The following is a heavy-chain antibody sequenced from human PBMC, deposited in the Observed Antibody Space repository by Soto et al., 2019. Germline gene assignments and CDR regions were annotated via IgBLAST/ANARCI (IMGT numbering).Heavy chain of an antibody. V-gene: IGHV4-59*08. Sequence: SDTLSLTCNVSGGSISSYYCIGTGPPPGKGLEWIGYIYYSGSTNYNPSLKSRVTISVDTSKNQFSLKLSSVTAADTAVYYCARGSSNWAYYFDFWGQGTLVTVSS. J-gene: IGHJ4*02. D-gene: IGHD6-13*01. CDR3: ARGSSNWAYYFDF. CDR2: IYYSGST. CDR1: GGSISSYY.